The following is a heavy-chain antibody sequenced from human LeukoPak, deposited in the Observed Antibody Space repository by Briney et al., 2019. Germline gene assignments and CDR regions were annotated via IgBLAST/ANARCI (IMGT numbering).Heavy chain of an antibody. CDR3: ARLRQGYLLMIDY. V-gene: IGHV5-51*01. CDR1: GYNFTSYW. CDR2: IYPGDSDT. J-gene: IGHJ4*02. Sequence: PGESLKTSCSSSGYNFTSYWIGWVRQIPGKGLEWIGIIYPGDSDTRYSPSFQGQITILDDKYNNTAYLQWSSLKASDTARYYCARLRQGYLLMIDYWGQGTLVTVSS. D-gene: IGHD2-15*01.